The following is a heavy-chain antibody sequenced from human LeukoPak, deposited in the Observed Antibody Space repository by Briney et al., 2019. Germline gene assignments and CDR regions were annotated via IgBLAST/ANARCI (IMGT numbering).Heavy chain of an antibody. CDR3: ARDRYYDSSGYYPY. J-gene: IGHJ1*01. D-gene: IGHD3-22*01. CDR2: ISTSGTTI. V-gene: IGHV3-48*01. Sequence: PGGSLRLSCAASGFTFSSYWMNWVRQAPGKGLEWISYISTSGTTIYYADSVKGRFTISRDNAKNSLYLQMNSLRAEDTAVYYCARDRYYDSSGYYPYWGQGTLVTVSS. CDR1: GFTFSSYW.